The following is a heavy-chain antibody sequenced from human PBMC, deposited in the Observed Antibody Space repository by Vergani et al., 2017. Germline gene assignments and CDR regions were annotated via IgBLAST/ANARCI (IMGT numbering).Heavy chain of an antibody. J-gene: IGHJ6*03. D-gene: IGHD4-11*01. CDR1: GGSLSGYY. V-gene: IGHV4-59*01. CDR3: AREGGTTVTTGYYYYYMDV. CDR2: VEDSGYF. Sequence: QVQLQESGPGLVRPSETLSLTCTVSGGSLSGYYWNWIRQTPGEGLEWIGYVEDSGYFNYNPSLKTRVSMSSDTSNNQFSLMLSSVTVADTAVYYCAREGGTTVTTGYYYYYMDVWGKGTTVTVSS.